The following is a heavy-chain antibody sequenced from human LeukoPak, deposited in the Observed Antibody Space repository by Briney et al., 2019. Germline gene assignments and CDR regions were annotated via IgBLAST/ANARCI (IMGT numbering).Heavy chain of an antibody. CDR3: ARGISLVVPAADY. D-gene: IGHD2-2*01. Sequence: GGSLRLSCAASGFTFSSYSMNWVRQAPGKGLEWVSSISSSSSYIYYADSVKGRFTIPRDNAKNSLYLQMNSLRAEDTAVYYCARGISLVVPAADYWGQGTLVTVSS. V-gene: IGHV3-21*01. CDR1: GFTFSSYS. J-gene: IGHJ4*02. CDR2: ISSSSSYI.